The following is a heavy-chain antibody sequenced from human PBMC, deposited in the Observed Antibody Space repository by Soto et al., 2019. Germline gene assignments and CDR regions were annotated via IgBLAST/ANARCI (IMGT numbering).Heavy chain of an antibody. J-gene: IGHJ4*02. CDR1: GGSFSGYY. CDR3: ARGWGYIVVVPAAYFDY. CDR2: INHSGST. D-gene: IGHD2-2*01. Sequence: QVQLQQWGAGLLKPSETLSLTCAVYGGSFSGYYWSWIRQPPGKGLEWIGEINHSGSTNYNPSLKMRVTVSVDTSKNQFSLKLSSVTAADTAVYYCARGWGYIVVVPAAYFDYWGQGTLVTVSS. V-gene: IGHV4-34*01.